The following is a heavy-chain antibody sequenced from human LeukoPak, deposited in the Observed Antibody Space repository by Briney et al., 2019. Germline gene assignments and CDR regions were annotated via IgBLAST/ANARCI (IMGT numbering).Heavy chain of an antibody. CDR3: AKDRYSSGWYLTAYFDY. V-gene: IGHV3-23*01. D-gene: IGHD6-19*01. Sequence: GGSLGLSCAASGFTFSSYAMSWVRQAPGRGLGWFSAISGSGGSTYYADSVKGRFTISRDNSKNTLYLQMNSLRAEDTAVYYCAKDRYSSGWYLTAYFDYWGQGTLVTVSS. J-gene: IGHJ4*02. CDR1: GFTFSSYA. CDR2: ISGSGGST.